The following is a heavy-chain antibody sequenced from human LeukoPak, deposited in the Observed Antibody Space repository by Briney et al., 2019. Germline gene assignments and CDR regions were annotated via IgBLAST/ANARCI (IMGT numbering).Heavy chain of an antibody. CDR2: ISGSGGST. J-gene: IGHJ5*02. CDR3: AKEDLLPMTKNWFDP. CDR1: GFTFSSYA. Sequence: GGSLRLSRAASGFTFSSYAMSWVRQAPGKGLEWVSAISGSGGSTYYADSVKGRLTISRDNSKNTLYLQMNSLRAEDTAVYYCAKEDLLPMTKNWFDPWGQGTLVTVSS. V-gene: IGHV3-23*01. D-gene: IGHD3-22*01.